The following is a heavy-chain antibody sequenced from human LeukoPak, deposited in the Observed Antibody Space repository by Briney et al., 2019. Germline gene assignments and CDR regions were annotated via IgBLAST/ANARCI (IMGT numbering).Heavy chain of an antibody. CDR3: ARGLGSGSYYFDY. Sequence: PSETLSLTCTVSGGSISSYYWSWIRQPPGKGLEWIGYIYYSGSTNYNPSLKSRVTISVDTSKNQFSLKLSSVTAADTAVYYCARGLGSGSYYFDYWGQGTLVTVSS. CDR1: GGSISSYY. J-gene: IGHJ4*02. V-gene: IGHV4-59*01. D-gene: IGHD1-26*01. CDR2: IYYSGST.